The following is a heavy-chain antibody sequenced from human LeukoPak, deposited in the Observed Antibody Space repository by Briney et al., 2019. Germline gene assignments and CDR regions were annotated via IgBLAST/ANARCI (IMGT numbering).Heavy chain of an antibody. CDR3: AKTRSSTILPPLDY. CDR2: ISGSGGST. V-gene: IGHV3-23*01. D-gene: IGHD2-2*01. CDR1: GFTFSSYA. J-gene: IGHJ4*02. Sequence: GGSLRLSCAASGFTFSSYAMTWVRQAPGKGLEWVSIISGSGGSTYYADSVKGRFTISRDNAKNSLYLQMNSLRAEDTAVYYCAKTRSSTILPPLDYWGQGTLVTVSS.